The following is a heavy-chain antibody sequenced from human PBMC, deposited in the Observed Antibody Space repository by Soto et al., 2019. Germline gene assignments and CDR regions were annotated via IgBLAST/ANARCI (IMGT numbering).Heavy chain of an antibody. J-gene: IGHJ4*02. CDR2: ISYDGSNK. CDR3: ARDLPGRIAVAGKTLDY. V-gene: IGHV3-30-3*01. CDR1: GFTFSSYA. D-gene: IGHD6-19*01. Sequence: PGGSLRLSCAASGFTFSSYAMHWVRQAPGKGLEWVAVISYDGSNKYYADSVKGRFTISRDNSKNTLYLQMNSLRAEDTAVYYCARDLPGRIAVAGKTLDYWGQGTLVTVSS.